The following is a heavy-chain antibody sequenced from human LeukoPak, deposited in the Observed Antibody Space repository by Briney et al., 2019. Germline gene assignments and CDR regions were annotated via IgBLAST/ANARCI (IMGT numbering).Heavy chain of an antibody. V-gene: IGHV1-18*01. Sequence: VASVKVSCKASGYTFTIYGISWVRQAPGQGLEWMGWISAYNGNTNYAQKLQGRVTMTTDTSTSTAYMELRSLRSDDTAVYYCARAPPYCSGGSCLEGDYWGQGTLVTVSS. CDR2: ISAYNGNT. D-gene: IGHD2-15*01. J-gene: IGHJ4*02. CDR3: ARAPPYCSGGSCLEGDY. CDR1: GYTFTIYG.